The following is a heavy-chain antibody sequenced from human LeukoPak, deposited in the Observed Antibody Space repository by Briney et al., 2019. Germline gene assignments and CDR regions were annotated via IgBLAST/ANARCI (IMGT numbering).Heavy chain of an antibody. CDR2: IKSKTEGGTT. CDR1: GSTSSNAW. V-gene: IGHV3-15*01. D-gene: IGHD5-12*01. J-gene: IGHJ4*02. CDR3: TTRPTIVFDY. Sequence: PGRSLRLSCAASGSTSSNAWMSWVRHAPGKGLEWDGRIKSKTEGGTTDYAAPVKGRFTISRDDSKNTLYLQMNSLKTEDTAVYYCTTRPTIVFDYWGQGTLVTVSS.